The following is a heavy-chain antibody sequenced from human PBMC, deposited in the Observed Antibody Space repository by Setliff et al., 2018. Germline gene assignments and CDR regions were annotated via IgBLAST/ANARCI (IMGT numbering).Heavy chain of an antibody. D-gene: IGHD5-12*01. Sequence: PGGSLRLSCAAAGFTFSSHWMHWVRQAPGKRLMWVSRINNDGSSTTYEDSVKGRFTISRDNSKNTLYLQMNSLRAEDTAVYYCARVYPWDGYGSDAFDIWGQGTMVTVSS. V-gene: IGHV3-74*01. J-gene: IGHJ3*02. CDR3: ARVYPWDGYGSDAFDI. CDR1: GFTFSSHW. CDR2: INNDGSST.